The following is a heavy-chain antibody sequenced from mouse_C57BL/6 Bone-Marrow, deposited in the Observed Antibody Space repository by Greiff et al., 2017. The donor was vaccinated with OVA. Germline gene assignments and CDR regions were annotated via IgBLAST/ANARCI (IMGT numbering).Heavy chain of an antibody. Sequence: VQLQQPGAELVKPGASVKVSCKASGYTFTSYWMHWVKQRPGQGLEWIGRIHPSDSDTNYNQKFKGKATLTVDKSSSTAYMQLSSLTSEDSAFYYCGHYYGSSPWYFDVWGTGTTVTVSS. CDR1: GYTFTSYW. CDR2: IHPSDSDT. V-gene: IGHV1-74*01. D-gene: IGHD1-1*01. CDR3: GHYYGSSPWYFDV. J-gene: IGHJ1*03.